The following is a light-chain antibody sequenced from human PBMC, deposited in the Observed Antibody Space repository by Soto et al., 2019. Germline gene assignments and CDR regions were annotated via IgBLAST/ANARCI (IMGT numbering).Light chain of an antibody. V-gene: IGKV3-20*01. Sequence: EIVVTQSPATLSLSPGESATLSCRASQSVSSYLAWYQQKPGQAPRLLIYGASTRATGIPARFSGSGSGTDFTLTISRLEPEDFAVYYCQQYGRSPPITFGQGTRLEIK. CDR3: QQYGRSPPIT. CDR1: QSVSSY. J-gene: IGKJ5*01. CDR2: GAS.